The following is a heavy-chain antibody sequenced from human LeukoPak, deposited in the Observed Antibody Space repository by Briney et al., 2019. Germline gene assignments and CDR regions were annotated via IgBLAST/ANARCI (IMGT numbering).Heavy chain of an antibody. CDR2: FDPEDGET. V-gene: IGHV1-24*01. J-gene: IGHJ4*02. Sequence: ASVKVSCKTSGYTFNSYGLSWVRQAPGKGLEWMGGFDPEDGETIYAQKFQGRVTMTEDTSTDTAYMELSSLRSEDTAVYYCATLSYYCSGGSCYPTFDYWGQGTLVTVSS. CDR1: GYTFNSYG. CDR3: ATLSYYCSGGSCYPTFDY. D-gene: IGHD2-15*01.